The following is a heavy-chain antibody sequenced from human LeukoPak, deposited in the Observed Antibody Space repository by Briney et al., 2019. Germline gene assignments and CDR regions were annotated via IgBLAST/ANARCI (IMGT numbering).Heavy chain of an antibody. CDR1: GGSISSYY. CDR3: ARDTMTTIATKMNWFDP. Sequence: PSETPSLTCTVSGGSISSYYWSWIRQPAGKGLEWIGRIYTSGSTDYNPSLRSRVTMSVDTSKNQFSLKLSSVTAADTAVYYCARDTMTTIATKMNWFDPWGQGTLVTVSS. D-gene: IGHD4-4*01. CDR2: IYTSGST. J-gene: IGHJ5*02. V-gene: IGHV4-4*07.